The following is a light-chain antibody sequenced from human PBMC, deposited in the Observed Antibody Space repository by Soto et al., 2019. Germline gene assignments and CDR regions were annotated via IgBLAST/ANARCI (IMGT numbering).Light chain of an antibody. Sequence: DIPMTQSPSSLSASVGDRITITCRASQSISTYLNWYQQKLGKAPKLLIYTASSLQSGVPSRFSGSGSGTDFTLTISSLQPEDFASYFCQQSYGIPRTFGQGTKVEVK. CDR3: QQSYGIPRT. CDR2: TAS. CDR1: QSISTY. J-gene: IGKJ1*01. V-gene: IGKV1-39*01.